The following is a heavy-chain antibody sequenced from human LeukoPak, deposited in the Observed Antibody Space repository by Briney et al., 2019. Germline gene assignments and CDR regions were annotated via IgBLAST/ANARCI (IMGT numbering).Heavy chain of an antibody. J-gene: IGHJ6*02. CDR1: GFTFSNAW. CDR3: TTVDRVVSPSQFYGMDV. CDR2: ITSKPEGGTT. Sequence: NPGGSLRLSCAASGFTFSNAWMSWVRQAPGKGLEWVGRITSKPEGGTTDCAAPVKDRFIISRDDSRNTLYLQMNSLKTEDAAVYYCTTVDRVVSPSQFYGMDVWGQGTTVTVSS. V-gene: IGHV3-15*01.